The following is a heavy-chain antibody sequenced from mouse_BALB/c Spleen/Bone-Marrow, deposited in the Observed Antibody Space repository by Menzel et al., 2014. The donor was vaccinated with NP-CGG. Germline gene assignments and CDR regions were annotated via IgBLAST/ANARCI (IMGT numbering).Heavy chain of an antibody. Sequence: EEQRVESGGDLVKPGGSLKLSCAASGFTFSSYGMSWVRQTPDKRLEWVATISSGGSYTYYPDSVKGRFTISRDNAKNTLYLQMSRLKSEDTAMYYCARNAVYRGYAMDYWGQGTSVTVSS. J-gene: IGHJ4*01. CDR3: ARNAVYRGYAMDY. V-gene: IGHV5-6*01. CDR2: ISSGGSYT. CDR1: GFTFSSYG. D-gene: IGHD2-12*01.